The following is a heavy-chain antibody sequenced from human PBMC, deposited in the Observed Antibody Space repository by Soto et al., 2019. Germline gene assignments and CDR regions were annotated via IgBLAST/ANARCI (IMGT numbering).Heavy chain of an antibody. CDR2: ISGSGGST. V-gene: IGHV3-23*01. CDR3: AKDPPQLASYYCDY. Sequence: RRLSCAASGFTFSSYAMSWVRQAPGKGLEWVSAISGSGGSTYYADSVKGRFTISRDNSKNTLYLQMNSLRAEDTAVYYCAKDPPQLASYYCDYWGQGTLVTVSS. CDR1: GFTFSSYA. J-gene: IGHJ4*02. D-gene: IGHD6-13*01.